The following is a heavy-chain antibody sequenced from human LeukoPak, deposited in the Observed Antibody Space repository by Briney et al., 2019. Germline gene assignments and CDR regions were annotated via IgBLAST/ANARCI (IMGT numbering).Heavy chain of an antibody. CDR1: GFTFSDYF. J-gene: IGHJ4*02. CDR3: ASILRSSSGYYFDY. D-gene: IGHD3-10*01. Sequence: GGSLRLSCAASGFTFSDYFMSWLRRAPGKGLEWVSVIYSGDTTFYADSVRGKFTISRDNSKNTLYLQMNSLRAEDTAVYYCASILRSSSGYYFDYWGQGTLVTVSS. V-gene: IGHV3-66*01. CDR2: IYSGDTT.